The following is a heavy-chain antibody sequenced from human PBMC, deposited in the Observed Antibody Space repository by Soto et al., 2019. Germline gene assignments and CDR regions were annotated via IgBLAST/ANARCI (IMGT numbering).Heavy chain of an antibody. D-gene: IGHD1-26*01. Sequence: QPGGSLRLSCAASGFTFSSYAMHWVRQAPGKGLEWVAVISYDGSNKYYADSVKGRFTISRDNSKNTLYLQMNSLRAEDTAVYYCARDLRGHPSWGQGTLVTVSS. J-gene: IGHJ4*02. CDR2: ISYDGSNK. CDR3: ARDLRGHPS. V-gene: IGHV3-30-3*01. CDR1: GFTFSSYA.